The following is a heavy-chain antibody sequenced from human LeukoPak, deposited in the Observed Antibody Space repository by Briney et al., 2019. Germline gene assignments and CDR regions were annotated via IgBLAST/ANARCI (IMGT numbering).Heavy chain of an antibody. CDR3: ARVDTAMVSDY. D-gene: IGHD5-18*01. J-gene: IGHJ4*02. CDR1: GGSISSGGYS. V-gene: IGHV4-30-2*01. CDR2: IYHSGST. Sequence: PSETLSLTCAVSGGSISSGGYSWSWIRQPPGKGLEWIGYIYHSGSTYYNPSLKSRVTISVDRSKNQFSLKLSSVTAADTAVYYCARVDTAMVSDYWGQGTLVTVSS.